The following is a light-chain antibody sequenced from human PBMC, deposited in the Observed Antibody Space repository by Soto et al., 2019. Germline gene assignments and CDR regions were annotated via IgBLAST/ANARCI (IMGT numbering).Light chain of an antibody. CDR2: GNN. V-gene: IGLV1-40*01. CDR1: SSNIGAGYD. J-gene: IGLJ1*01. Sequence: QSVLTQPPSVSGAPGQSITIYCTGSSSNIGAGYDVHWYQQVPGTAPKLLSYGNNNRASGVPDRFSVSKSGTSASLAISGFQAEDEADFYCQSYDNSLTYVFGTGTQLTVL. CDR3: QSYDNSLTYV.